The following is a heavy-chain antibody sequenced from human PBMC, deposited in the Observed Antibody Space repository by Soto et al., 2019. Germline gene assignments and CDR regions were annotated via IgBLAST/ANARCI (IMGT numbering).Heavy chain of an antibody. V-gene: IGHV4-34*01. CDR2: INHSGST. Sequence: SETLSLTCXVYGGSFSGYYWSWIRQPPGKGLEWIGEINHSGSTNYNPSLKSRVTISVDTSKNQFSLKLSSVTAADTAVYYCARLSTVTKYYYYYYMDVWGKGTTVTVS. D-gene: IGHD4-4*01. CDR1: GGSFSGYY. J-gene: IGHJ6*03. CDR3: ARLSTVTKYYYYYYMDV.